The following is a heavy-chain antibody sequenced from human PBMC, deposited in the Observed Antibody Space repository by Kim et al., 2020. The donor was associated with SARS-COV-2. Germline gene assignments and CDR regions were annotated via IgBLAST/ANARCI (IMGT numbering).Heavy chain of an antibody. D-gene: IGHD6-13*01. Sequence: ADSVKGRFTIPRYNAKNSLYLQRNSLRAEDTALYYCAKDSSSWYGDWFDPWGQGTLVTVSS. J-gene: IGHJ5*02. V-gene: IGHV3-9*01. CDR3: AKDSSSWYGDWFDP.